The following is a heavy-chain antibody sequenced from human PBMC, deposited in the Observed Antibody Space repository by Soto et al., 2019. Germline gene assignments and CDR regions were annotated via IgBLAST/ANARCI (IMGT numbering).Heavy chain of an antibody. CDR2: TFYRSKWYY. CDR3: TREHGSGYSDY. D-gene: IGHD5-12*01. V-gene: IGHV6-1*01. J-gene: IGHJ4*01. CDR1: RDGVSRNNAA. Sequence: TPPLPRGLSRDGVSRNNAAWDRSSRSPSRGLEWLGRTFYRSKWYYHYAVSVESRITINPDTSKNQFSLQLTSVTPEDTAVYYCTREHGSGYSDYWGQGTLVTVSS.